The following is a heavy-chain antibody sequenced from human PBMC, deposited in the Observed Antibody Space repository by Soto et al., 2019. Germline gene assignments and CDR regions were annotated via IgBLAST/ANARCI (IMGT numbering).Heavy chain of an antibody. CDR3: ARDRLVAATSAPPYCYYGMDV. CDR1: GFTFSSYS. Sequence: VGSLRLSCATSGFTFSSYSMNWVRQAPGMGLEWVSSISSSSRYIYYADSVRGRFTISRDNAKNSLYLQINSPRAGDTAVYYCARDRLVAATSAPPYCYYGMDVWGQGTTVTVSS. D-gene: IGHD2-15*01. V-gene: IGHV3-21*01. J-gene: IGHJ6*02. CDR2: ISSSSRYI.